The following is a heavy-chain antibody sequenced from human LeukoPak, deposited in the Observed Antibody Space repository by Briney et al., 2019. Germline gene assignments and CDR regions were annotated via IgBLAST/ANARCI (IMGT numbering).Heavy chain of an antibody. V-gene: IGHV3-64*01. D-gene: IGHD3-10*01. Sequence: PGGSLRLSCAASGFTFSSYAMHWVRQAPGKGLEYVSAISSNGGSTYYANSVKGRFTISRDNSKNTLYLQMGSLRAEDMAVSYCARRHGSGSYGDWGQGTLVTVSS. CDR2: ISSNGGST. CDR3: ARRHGSGSYGD. CDR1: GFTFSSYA. J-gene: IGHJ4*02.